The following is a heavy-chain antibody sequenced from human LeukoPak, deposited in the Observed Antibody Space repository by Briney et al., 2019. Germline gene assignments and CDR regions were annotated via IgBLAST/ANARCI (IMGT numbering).Heavy chain of an antibody. Sequence: SETLSLTCTVSGGSISSGSYYWSWIRQPAGKGLEWIGRIYTSGSTNYNPSLKSRVTISVDTSKNQFSLKLSSVTAADTAVYYCARHLGQWLVQRFDPWGQGTLVTVSS. CDR2: IYTSGST. D-gene: IGHD6-19*01. V-gene: IGHV4-61*02. J-gene: IGHJ5*02. CDR3: ARHLGQWLVQRFDP. CDR1: GGSISSGSYY.